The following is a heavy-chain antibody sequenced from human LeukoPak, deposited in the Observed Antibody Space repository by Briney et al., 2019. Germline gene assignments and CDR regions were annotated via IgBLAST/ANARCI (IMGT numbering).Heavy chain of an antibody. Sequence: ASVKVSCKASGYTFTSYGISWVRPAAGQGLEWMGWISAYNGNTNYAQKLQGRVTMTTDTSTSTAYMGLRSLRSDGTAVYYCARDLTYTYWFDPWGQGTLVTVSS. D-gene: IGHD4-11*01. CDR2: ISAYNGNT. V-gene: IGHV1-18*01. J-gene: IGHJ5*02. CDR1: GYTFTSYG. CDR3: ARDLTYTYWFDP.